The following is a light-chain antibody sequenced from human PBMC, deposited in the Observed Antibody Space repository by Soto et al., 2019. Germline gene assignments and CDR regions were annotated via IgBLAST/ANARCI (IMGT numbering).Light chain of an antibody. Sequence: EIVLTQSPGTVSLAPGERATLACTASQSVANYLAWYQQRPGQAPRLLIYGASSRATGIPDRFSGSGSGTDFTLTISRLEPEDFAVYYCQQYGSSSSWTFGQGTKVDI. CDR3: QQYGSSSSWT. CDR2: GAS. V-gene: IGKV3-20*01. CDR1: QSVANY. J-gene: IGKJ1*01.